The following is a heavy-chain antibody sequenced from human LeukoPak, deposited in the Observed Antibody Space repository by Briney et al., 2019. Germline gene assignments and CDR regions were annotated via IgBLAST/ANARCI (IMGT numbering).Heavy chain of an antibody. CDR3: ASASSGYYNDAFDI. Sequence: SVKVSCKASGGTFSSYAISWERQAPGQGLEWMGRIIPILGIANYAQKFQGRVTITADKSTSTAYMELSSLRSEDTAVYYCASASSGYYNDAFDIWGQGTMVTVSS. CDR2: IIPILGIA. V-gene: IGHV1-69*04. D-gene: IGHD3-22*01. CDR1: GGTFSSYA. J-gene: IGHJ3*02.